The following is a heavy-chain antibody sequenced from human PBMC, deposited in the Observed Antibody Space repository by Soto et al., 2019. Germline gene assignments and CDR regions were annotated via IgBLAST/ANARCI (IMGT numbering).Heavy chain of an antibody. CDR3: ARGGPYSSSLYYFDY. Sequence: SETLSLTCDVSGGSITSGYYWGFIRQPPGKGLEWMGSFYHTGSTYYNPSLKSRVTISVDTSTNQFSLKLTSVTAADTAVYYCARGGPYSSSLYYFDYWGQGTLVTVSS. CDR2: FYHTGST. J-gene: IGHJ4*02. D-gene: IGHD6-13*01. V-gene: IGHV4-38-2*01. CDR1: GGSITSGYY.